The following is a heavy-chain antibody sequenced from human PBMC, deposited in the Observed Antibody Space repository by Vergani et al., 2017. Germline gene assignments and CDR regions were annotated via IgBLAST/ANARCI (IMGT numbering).Heavy chain of an antibody. V-gene: IGHV4-34*01. CDR3: ARETLDYYDSSGQNFAVDI. CDR2: INHSGST. J-gene: IGHJ3*02. D-gene: IGHD3-22*01. CDR1: GGSFSGYY. Sequence: QVQLQQWGAGLLKPSETLSLTCAVYGGSFSGYYWSRIRQPPGKGLEWIGEINHSGSTNYNPSLKSRFTISFDTSKNQLSLKLSSVTAADTAVYYCARETLDYYDSSGQNFAVDIGGQGTMVTVSS.